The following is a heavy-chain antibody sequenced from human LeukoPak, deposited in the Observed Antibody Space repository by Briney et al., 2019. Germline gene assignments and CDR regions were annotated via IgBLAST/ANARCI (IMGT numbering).Heavy chain of an antibody. CDR2: IYYSGST. D-gene: IGHD1-26*01. J-gene: IGHJ4*02. CDR1: GGSISSYY. CDR3: ESSGYSGSYYGY. V-gene: IGHV4-59*04. Sequence: AETLSLTCTVSGGSISSYYWSWIRQPPGKGLEWIGSIYYSGSTYYNPSLKSRVTISVDTSKNQFSLKLSSVTAADTAVYYCESSGYSGSYYGYWGQGTLVTVSS.